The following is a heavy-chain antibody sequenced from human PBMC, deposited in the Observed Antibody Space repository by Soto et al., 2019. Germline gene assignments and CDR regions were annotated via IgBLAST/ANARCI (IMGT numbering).Heavy chain of an antibody. Sequence: EVQLVESGGGLVQPGGSLRLSCAASGFTFSSYWMHWVRQAPGKGLVWVSRINGDGITTNYADSVKGRFTISRDNAKKTLYLQMNSLRAEDTAVYYCARTYYYDSSADYWGQGTLVTVSS. CDR1: GFTFSSYW. V-gene: IGHV3-74*01. D-gene: IGHD3-22*01. J-gene: IGHJ4*02. CDR3: ARTYYYDSSADY. CDR2: INGDGITT.